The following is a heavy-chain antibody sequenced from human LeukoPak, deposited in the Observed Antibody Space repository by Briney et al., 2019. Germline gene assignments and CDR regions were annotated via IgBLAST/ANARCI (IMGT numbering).Heavy chain of an antibody. CDR3: ARARGSSWYFREFDY. D-gene: IGHD6-13*01. J-gene: IGHJ4*02. V-gene: IGHV5-51*01. Sequence: GESLKISCKGSGYSFTSYWIGWVRQMPGKGLEWMGIIYPGDSDTRYSPSFRGQVTISADKSISTAFLQWSSLKASDTAMYYCARARGSSWYFREFDYWGQGTLVTVSS. CDR1: GYSFTSYW. CDR2: IYPGDSDT.